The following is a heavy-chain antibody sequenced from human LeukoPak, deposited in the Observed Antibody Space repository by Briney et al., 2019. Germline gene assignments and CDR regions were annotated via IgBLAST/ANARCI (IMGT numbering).Heavy chain of an antibody. CDR2: IYYSGST. CDR1: GGSISSYY. D-gene: IGHD3-22*01. CDR3: ARAFYDSSLGWFDP. Sequence: SETLSLTCTVSGGSISSYYWSWIRQPPGRGLEWIGYIYYSGSTNYNPSLKSRVTISVDTSKDQFSLKLSSVTAADTAVYYCARAFYDSSLGWFDPWGQGTLVTVSS. V-gene: IGHV4-59*08. J-gene: IGHJ5*02.